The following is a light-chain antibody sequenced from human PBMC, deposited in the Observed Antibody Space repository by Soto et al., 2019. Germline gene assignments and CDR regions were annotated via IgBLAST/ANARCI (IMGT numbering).Light chain of an antibody. CDR3: AALDDSLNGVV. Sequence: QSVLTQPPSASGTPGQRVTISCSGSSSNIGSNTVNWYQQLPGTAPKLLIYSNNQRPSGVPDRFSGSKSGTSASLAISGIQSEDEADYYCAALDDSLNGVVFGGGTKLTVL. V-gene: IGLV1-44*01. CDR2: SNN. J-gene: IGLJ2*01. CDR1: SSNIGSNT.